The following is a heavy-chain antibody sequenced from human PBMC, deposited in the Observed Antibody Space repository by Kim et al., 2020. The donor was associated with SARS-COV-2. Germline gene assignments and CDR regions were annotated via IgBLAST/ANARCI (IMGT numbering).Heavy chain of an antibody. D-gene: IGHD3-3*01. CDR2: MNPNSGNT. V-gene: IGHV1-8*01. J-gene: IGHJ4*02. Sequence: ASVKVSCKASGYTFTSYDINWVRQATGQGLEWMGWMNPNSGNTGYAQKFQGRVTMTRNTSISTAYMELSSLRSEDTAVYYCARMVEDFGVVTTNLFDYWGQGTLVTVSS. CDR3: ARMVEDFGVVTTNLFDY. CDR1: GYTFTSYD.